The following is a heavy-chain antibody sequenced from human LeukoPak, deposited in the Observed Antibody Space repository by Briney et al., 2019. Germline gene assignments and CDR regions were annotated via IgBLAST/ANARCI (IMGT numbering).Heavy chain of an antibody. D-gene: IGHD3-16*01. CDR2: ISWNSGSI. J-gene: IGHJ5*02. CDR1: GFTFDDYA. Sequence: GGSLRLSCAASGFTFDDYAMHWVRQAPGKGLEWVSGISWNSGSIGYADSVKGRFTISRDNAKNSLYLQMNSLRAEDMALYYCAKDTAERGPFSAMGFDPWGQGTLVTVSS. CDR3: AKDTAERGPFSAMGFDP. V-gene: IGHV3-9*03.